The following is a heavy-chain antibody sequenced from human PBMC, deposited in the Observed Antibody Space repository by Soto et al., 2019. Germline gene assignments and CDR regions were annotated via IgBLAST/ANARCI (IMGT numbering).Heavy chain of an antibody. V-gene: IGHV3-23*01. J-gene: IGHJ3*02. CDR2: ISGSGGST. Sequence: PGGSLRLSCAASGFTFRSYAMSWVRQAPGKGLEWVSAISGSGGSTYYADSVKGRFTISRDNSKNTLYLQMNSLRAEDTAVYYCAKRYSGYDRESEAFDIWGQGTMVTVSS. CDR3: AKRYSGYDRESEAFDI. D-gene: IGHD5-12*01. CDR1: GFTFRSYA.